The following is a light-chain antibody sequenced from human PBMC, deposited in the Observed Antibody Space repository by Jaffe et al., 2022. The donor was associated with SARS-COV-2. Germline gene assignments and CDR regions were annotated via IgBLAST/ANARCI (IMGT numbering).Light chain of an antibody. Sequence: EIVLTQSPGTLSLSPGERATLSCRASQSVGRNYLAWYQQKPGQAPRFLIYGASNRASGIPDNFSGSGSGTDFTLTISRLEPEDFAVYYCQQYASSPITFGQGTRLEI. J-gene: IGKJ5*01. CDR3: QQYASSPIT. CDR1: QSVGRNY. CDR2: GAS. V-gene: IGKV3-20*01.